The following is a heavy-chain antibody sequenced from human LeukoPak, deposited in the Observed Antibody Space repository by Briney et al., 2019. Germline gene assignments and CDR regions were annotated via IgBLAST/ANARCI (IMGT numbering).Heavy chain of an antibody. J-gene: IGHJ2*01. D-gene: IGHD1-1*01. CDR1: GFNLGDSN. CDR2: IAHDGSRV. Sequence: GRSLRLSCAASGFNLGDSNAHWVRQAPGKGLEWVAVIAHDGSRVYDADSVRGRFTISRDNFKNTLYLQMNSLRPEDTAVYYCARDGRSPYNRFFDLWGRGTLVTVSS. V-gene: IGHV3-30*01. CDR3: ARDGRSPYNRFFDL.